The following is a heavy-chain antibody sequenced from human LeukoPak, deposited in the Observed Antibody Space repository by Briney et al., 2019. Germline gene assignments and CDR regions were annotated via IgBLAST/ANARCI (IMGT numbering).Heavy chain of an antibody. J-gene: IGHJ5*02. CDR2: IYHSGST. D-gene: IGHD2-2*01. CDR3: ARDLVVPAAMALYNWFDP. V-gene: IGHV4-59*12. Sequence: SETLSLTCTVSGGSTSSYYWSWIRQPPGKGLEWIGEIYHSGSTNYNPSLKSRVTISVDKSKNQFSLKLSSVTAADTAVYYCARDLVVPAAMALYNWFDPWGQGTLVTVSS. CDR1: GGSTSSYY.